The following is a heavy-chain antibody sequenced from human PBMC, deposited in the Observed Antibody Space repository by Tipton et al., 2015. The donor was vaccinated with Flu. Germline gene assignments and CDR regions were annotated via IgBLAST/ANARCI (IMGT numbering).Heavy chain of an antibody. Sequence: QVQLVQSGPEVKKSGASVKVSCKTSGYVFFQYSFNWVRQAPGQGFEWMAWISPFNGYRNYTETLQGRLSVTTDMSTRTAYMELTNLTSDYTAAYYCASIGSTGPCSLWGQGTQVTVSS. V-gene: IGHV1-18*01. CDR1: GYVFFQYS. CDR2: ISPFNGYR. J-gene: IGHJ4*02. D-gene: IGHD1-1*01. CDR3: ASIGSTGPCSL.